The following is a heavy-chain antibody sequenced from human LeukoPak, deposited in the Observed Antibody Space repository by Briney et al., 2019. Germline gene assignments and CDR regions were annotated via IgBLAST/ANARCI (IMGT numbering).Heavy chain of an antibody. CDR3: ARHRTVAATAWFDP. D-gene: IGHD2-15*01. V-gene: IGHV4-59*08. Sequence: SETLSLTCTVSGGSISSDYWSWIRQPPGKGLEWIGYIYYSGSTNYNPSLKSRVTISVDTSKNQFSLKLSSVTAADTAVYYCARHRTVAATAWFDPWGQGTLVTVSS. CDR2: IYYSGST. CDR1: GGSISSDY. J-gene: IGHJ5*02.